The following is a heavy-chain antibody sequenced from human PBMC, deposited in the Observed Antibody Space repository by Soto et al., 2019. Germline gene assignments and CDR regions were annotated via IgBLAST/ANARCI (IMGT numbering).Heavy chain of an antibody. Sequence: ALVKGSCKASGYTLRNYGITWVRQAPGQGLEWMAWISPYNGNTNYAQDLQGRVTMTTDTSTSTAYMELRSLTSEDTAMYYCARDLVSGSDFWRAYNGGYFDYWGQGTLVTVSS. CDR1: GYTLRNYG. CDR3: ARDLVSGSDFWRAYNGGYFDY. D-gene: IGHD3-3*01. J-gene: IGHJ4*02. V-gene: IGHV1-18*01. CDR2: ISPYNGNT.